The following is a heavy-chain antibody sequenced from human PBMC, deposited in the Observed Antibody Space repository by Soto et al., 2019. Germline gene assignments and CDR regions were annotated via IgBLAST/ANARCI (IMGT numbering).Heavy chain of an antibody. CDR3: ARDPNYDFWSGYQGYGMDV. Sequence: GGSLRLSCAASGFTFSSYSMNWVRQAPGKGLEWVSSISSSSSYIYYADSVKGRFTISRDNAKNSLYLQMNSMRAEDTAVYYCARDPNYDFWSGYQGYGMDVWGQGTTVTVSS. V-gene: IGHV3-21*01. D-gene: IGHD3-3*01. CDR2: ISSSSSYI. CDR1: GFTFSSYS. J-gene: IGHJ6*02.